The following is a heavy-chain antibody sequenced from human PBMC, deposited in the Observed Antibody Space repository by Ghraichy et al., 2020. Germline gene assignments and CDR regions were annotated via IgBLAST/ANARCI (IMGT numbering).Heavy chain of an antibody. V-gene: IGHV3-53*01. CDR3: ARERGYSYGWGY. J-gene: IGHJ4*02. Sequence: GGSLRLSCAASGFTVSSNYMSWVRQAPGKGLEWVSIIYSGDSTYYADSVKGRFTVSRDNSKNTLYLQMNSLRAEDTAVYYCARERGYSYGWGYWGQGTLVTVSS. D-gene: IGHD5-18*01. CDR1: GFTVSSNY. CDR2: IYSGDST.